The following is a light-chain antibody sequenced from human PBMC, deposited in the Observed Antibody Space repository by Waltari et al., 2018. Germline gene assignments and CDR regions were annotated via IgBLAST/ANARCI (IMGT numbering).Light chain of an antibody. CDR3: SVKRGSNTVV. Sequence: QSALTQPASVSGSPGQSITISCTGASRDYYKYVCWYQHPPGKPPKLMIYDVSNRPSGVSNRFSGSKSGSTASLTISGLQAEDEADYYCSVKRGSNTVVFGGGTKLTVL. CDR2: DVS. V-gene: IGLV2-14*03. CDR1: SRDYYKY. J-gene: IGLJ2*01.